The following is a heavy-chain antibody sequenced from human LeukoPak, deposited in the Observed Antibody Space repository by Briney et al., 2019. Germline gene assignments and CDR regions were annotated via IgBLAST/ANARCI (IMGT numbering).Heavy chain of an antibody. CDR3: ARGLGAAMVLYYFGY. CDR1: GYTFTGYY. V-gene: IGHV1-2*02. CDR2: INPNSGGT. D-gene: IGHD5-18*01. J-gene: IGHJ4*02. Sequence: ASVKLSCKASGYTFTGYYMHWVRQAPGQGLEWMGLINPNSGGTNYAQKVQGRVTMTRDTSISTAYMELSRLRSEDTAVYYCARGLGAAMVLYYFGYWGQGTLVSVSS.